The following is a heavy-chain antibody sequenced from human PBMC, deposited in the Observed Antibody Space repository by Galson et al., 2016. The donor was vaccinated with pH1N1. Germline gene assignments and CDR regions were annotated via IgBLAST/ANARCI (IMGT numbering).Heavy chain of an antibody. D-gene: IGHD3-10*01. V-gene: IGHV3-11*01. Sequence: PRLSCAASGFTFSDYYMTWIRRAPGKGLEWVSYISSSGYTIFYTDSVKGRFTISRDNAKNSLYLQMNSLRAEDTAVYYCASAPRLGELELGDVFDIWGQGTMVTVSS. CDR1: GFTFSDYY. CDR3: ASAPRLGELELGDVFDI. J-gene: IGHJ3*02. CDR2: ISSSGYTI.